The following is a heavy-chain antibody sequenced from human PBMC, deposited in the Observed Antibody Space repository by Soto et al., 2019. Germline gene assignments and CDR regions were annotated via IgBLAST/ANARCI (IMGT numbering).Heavy chain of an antibody. CDR3: ATGTNGTTGWYHP. Sequence: QEQLVQSGTEVKKPGASVTVSCKSSGYTFTDFYLHWLRQAPGQGLEWVGWINPKTGDTKSSQKFRGRVTLSRDTPVSTAYIDLTSLTSDHTAMYYCATGTNGTTGWYHPWGQGTRVTVSS. V-gene: IGHV1-2*02. D-gene: IGHD1-1*01. CDR2: INPKTGDT. J-gene: IGHJ5*02. CDR1: GYTFTDFY.